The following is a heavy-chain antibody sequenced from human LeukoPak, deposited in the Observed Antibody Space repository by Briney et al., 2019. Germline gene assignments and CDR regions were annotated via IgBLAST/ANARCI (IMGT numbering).Heavy chain of an antibody. V-gene: IGHV1-24*01. CDR1: GYTLTELS. CDR3: ATGYCSSTSCYTDYYYMDV. Sequence: ASVKVSCKVSGYTLTELSMHWVRQAPGKGGVWMGGFDPEDGETIYAQKFQGRVTMTEDTSTDTAYMELSSLRSEDTAVYYCATGYCSSTSCYTDYYYMDVWGKGTTVTVSS. D-gene: IGHD2-2*02. CDR2: FDPEDGET. J-gene: IGHJ6*03.